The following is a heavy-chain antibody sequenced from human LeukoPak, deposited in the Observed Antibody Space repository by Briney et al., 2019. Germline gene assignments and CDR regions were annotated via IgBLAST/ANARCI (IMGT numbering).Heavy chain of an antibody. D-gene: IGHD3-16*01. V-gene: IGHV4-59*08. J-gene: IGHJ4*02. CDR3: AGQYNYGPFDH. CDR1: GGSISSFY. Sequence: SETLSLTCTVSGGSISSFYWCWVRQPPGKGLEWIGHIYSSGSSNYNPSLKSRVTISVDTSRNQFSLKLSSVTAADTAVYYCAGQYNYGPFDHWGQGTLVAVSS. CDR2: IYSSGSS.